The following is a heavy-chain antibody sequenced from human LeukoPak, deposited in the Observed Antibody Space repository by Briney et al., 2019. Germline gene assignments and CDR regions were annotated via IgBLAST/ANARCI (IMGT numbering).Heavy chain of an antibody. V-gene: IGHV1-3*01. CDR1: GYTFTSYA. CDR2: INAGNGNT. D-gene: IGHD2-2*01. J-gene: IGHJ5*02. CDR3: ARDLGYCSSTSCFLYNWFDP. Sequence: GASVKVSCKASGYTFTSYAMHWVRQAPGQRLEWMGWINAGNGNTKYSQKFQGRVTITRDTSASTAYMELSSLRSEDTAVYYCARDLGYCSSTSCFLYNWFDPWGQGTLVTVSS.